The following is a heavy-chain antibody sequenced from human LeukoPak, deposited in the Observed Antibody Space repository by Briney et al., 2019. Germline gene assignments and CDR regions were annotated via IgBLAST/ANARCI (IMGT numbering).Heavy chain of an antibody. CDR2: IYYSGST. V-gene: IGHV4-59*01. D-gene: IGHD6-19*01. CDR3: ATAVKGWFDP. CDR1: GGSISSYY. J-gene: IGHJ5*02. Sequence: PSETLSLTCTVSGGSISSYYWSWIRQPPGKGLEWIGYIYYSGSTNYNPSLKSRVTISVDTSKNQFSLKLSSETAADTAVYYCATAVKGWFDPWGQGTLVTVSS.